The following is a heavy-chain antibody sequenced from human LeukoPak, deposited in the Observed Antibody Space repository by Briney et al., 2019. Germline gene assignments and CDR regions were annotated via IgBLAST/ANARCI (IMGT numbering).Heavy chain of an antibody. CDR1: GYTFTSYY. CDR3: AILTMITSAPNWFDP. Sequence: ASVKVSCKASGYTFTSYYMHWVRQAPGQGLEWMGIINPSGGSTSYAQKFQGRVTTTRDTSTSTVYMELSSLRSEDTAVYYCAILTMITSAPNWFDPWGQGTLVTVSS. J-gene: IGHJ5*02. V-gene: IGHV1-46*01. CDR2: INPSGGST. D-gene: IGHD3-22*01.